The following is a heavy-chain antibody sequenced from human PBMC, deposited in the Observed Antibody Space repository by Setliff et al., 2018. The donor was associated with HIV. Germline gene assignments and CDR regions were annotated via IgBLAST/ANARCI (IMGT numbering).Heavy chain of an antibody. D-gene: IGHD3-3*01. V-gene: IGHV3-7*01. Sequence: PGGSLRLSCEASGFSFSTYSMSWVRRAPGKGLEWVATIKYDGSETYHVDSVKGRFTISRDNAKNSLYLQMNSLGAGDTAVYYCARSIVPVASGYYYFEYWGQGTLVTVSS. J-gene: IGHJ4*02. CDR3: ARSIVPVASGYYYFEY. CDR1: GFSFSTYS. CDR2: IKYDGSET.